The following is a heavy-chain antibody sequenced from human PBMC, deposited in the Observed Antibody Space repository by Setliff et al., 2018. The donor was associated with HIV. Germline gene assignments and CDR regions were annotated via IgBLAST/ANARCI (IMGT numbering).Heavy chain of an antibody. J-gene: IGHJ6*02. CDR3: ARCRGTRYFDCLPMDV. CDR2: IIPIFGTA. Sequence: SVKVSCKASGGTFSSYAISWVRQAPGQGLEWMGGIIPIFGTANYAQKFQGRVTITTDESTSTAYMELSRLRSEDTAVYYCARCRGTRYFDCLPMDVWGQGTTVTVSS. CDR1: GGTFSSYA. V-gene: IGHV1-69*05. D-gene: IGHD3-9*01.